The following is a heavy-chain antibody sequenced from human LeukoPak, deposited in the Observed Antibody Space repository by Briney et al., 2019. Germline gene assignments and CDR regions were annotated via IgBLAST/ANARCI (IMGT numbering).Heavy chain of an antibody. J-gene: IGHJ4*02. Sequence: GGSLRLSCVASGFTFSSYAMNWVRQAPGKGLEWVSGISGSGDNTYYADSVKGRFTISRDNSKNTLYLQMNSLRAEDTAVYYCAKSHDSSGSDYWGQGTLVTVSS. CDR3: AKSHDSSGSDY. CDR2: ISGSGDNT. CDR1: GFTFSSYA. V-gene: IGHV3-23*01. D-gene: IGHD3-22*01.